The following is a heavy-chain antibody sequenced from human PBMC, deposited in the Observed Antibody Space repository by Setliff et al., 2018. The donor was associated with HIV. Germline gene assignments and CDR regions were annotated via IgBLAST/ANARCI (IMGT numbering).Heavy chain of an antibody. J-gene: IGHJ4*02. D-gene: IGHD6-6*01. CDR2: IYSSGNS. CDR1: GDSISSYY. V-gene: IGHV4-4*07. Sequence: SETLSLTCTVSGDSISSYYWSWIRQPAGKGLEWIGRIYSSGNSYYNPSLKSRVTMSVDTSKDQFSLKLSSVTAADTAVYYCARHSDIATRRTYFDYWGQGTLVTVSS. CDR3: ARHSDIATRRTYFDY.